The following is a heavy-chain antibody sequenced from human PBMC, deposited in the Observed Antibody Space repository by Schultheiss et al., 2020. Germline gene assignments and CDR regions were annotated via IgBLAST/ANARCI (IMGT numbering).Heavy chain of an antibody. CDR2: IYHSGST. J-gene: IGHJ5*02. CDR3: ARGRELRPWHP. CDR1: GGSISSGGYS. D-gene: IGHD1-26*01. V-gene: IGHV4-30-2*01. Sequence: SETLSLTCAVSGGSISSGGYSWSWIRQPPGKGLEWIGYIYHSGSTYYNPSLKSRVTISVDTSKNQFSLKLSSVTAADTAVYYCARGRELRPWHPWGQGTLVNVSS.